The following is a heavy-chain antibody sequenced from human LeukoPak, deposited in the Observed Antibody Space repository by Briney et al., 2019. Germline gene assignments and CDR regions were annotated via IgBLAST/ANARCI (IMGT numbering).Heavy chain of an antibody. CDR3: AKRPAAVRGVIPYLDY. CDR2: ISAGGST. CDR1: GFMFSSFS. V-gene: IGHV3-23*01. J-gene: IGHJ4*02. Sequence: GGSLRLSYAASGFMFSSFSMSWVRHVPGKGLEWVSTISAGGSTYYADSVKGRFTISRDNSKNTLFLQMNSLRAEDTAIYYCAKRPAAVRGVIPYLDYWGQGTLVTVSS. D-gene: IGHD3-10*02.